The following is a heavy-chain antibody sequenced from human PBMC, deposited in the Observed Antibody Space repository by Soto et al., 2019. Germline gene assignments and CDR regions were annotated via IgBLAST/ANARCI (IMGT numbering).Heavy chain of an antibody. CDR1: GYTFTSYG. Sequence: RASVKVSCKASGYTFTSYGISWVRQAPGQGLEWMGWISAYNGNTNYAQKLQGRVTMTTDTSTSTAYMELRGLRSDDTAVYYCARNYYDSSGYKGDFDLWGRGTLVTVSS. V-gene: IGHV1-18*04. J-gene: IGHJ2*01. CDR2: ISAYNGNT. D-gene: IGHD3-22*01. CDR3: ARNYYDSSGYKGDFDL.